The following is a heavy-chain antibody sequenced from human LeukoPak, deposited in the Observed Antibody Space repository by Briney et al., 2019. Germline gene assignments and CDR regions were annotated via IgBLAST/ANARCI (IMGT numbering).Heavy chain of an antibody. Sequence: ASVKVSCKASGYTFTSYGISWVRQAPGQGLEWMGWISAYNGNTNYAQKLQGRVTMTTDTSTSTAYMELRSLRSDDTAVYYCXXXXXGXYRREFDYWGQGTLVTVSS. V-gene: IGHV1-18*01. CDR2: ISAYNGNT. D-gene: IGHD3-16*02. CDR1: GYTFTSYG. J-gene: IGHJ4*02. CDR3: XXXXXGXYRREFDY.